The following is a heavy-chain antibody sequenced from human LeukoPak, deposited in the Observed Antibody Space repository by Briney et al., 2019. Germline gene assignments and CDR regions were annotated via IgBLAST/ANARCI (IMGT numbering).Heavy chain of an antibody. Sequence: PGGSLRLSCAASGFTFSSYAMSWVRQAPGEGLEWVSAISGSGGSTYYADSVKGRFTISRDNSGNTLYIQMNSLKAEDTAVYYCAKELELRTYYYYYMDVWGKGTTVTVSS. J-gene: IGHJ6*03. CDR2: ISGSGGST. CDR1: GFTFSSYA. CDR3: AKELELRTYYYYYMDV. V-gene: IGHV3-23*01. D-gene: IGHD1-7*01.